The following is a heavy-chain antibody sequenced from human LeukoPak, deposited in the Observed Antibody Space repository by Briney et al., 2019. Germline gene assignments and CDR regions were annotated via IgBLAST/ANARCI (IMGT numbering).Heavy chain of an antibody. CDR1: GYSISSGYY. D-gene: IGHD3-16*02. Sequence: SETLSLTCTVSGYSISSGYYWGWIRRPPGKGLEWIGSIYHSGSTYYNPSLKSRVTISVDTSKNQFSLKLSSVTAADTAVYYCARLRGSYVWGSYRSLYYFDYWGQGTLVTVSS. CDR2: IYHSGST. V-gene: IGHV4-38-2*02. J-gene: IGHJ4*02. CDR3: ARLRGSYVWGSYRSLYYFDY.